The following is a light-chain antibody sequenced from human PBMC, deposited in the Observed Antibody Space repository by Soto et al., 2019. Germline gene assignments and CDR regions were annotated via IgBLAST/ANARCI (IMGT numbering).Light chain of an antibody. CDR3: QQYRGYRA. Sequence: VVDRVTITCRASQSIDTWLAWHQQKPGQAPKLLISKASSLESGVPSRFSGSGSGTEFTLTISSLQPDDSATYYCQQYRGYRAFGQGTKVDI. J-gene: IGKJ1*01. CDR1: QSIDTW. V-gene: IGKV1-5*03. CDR2: KAS.